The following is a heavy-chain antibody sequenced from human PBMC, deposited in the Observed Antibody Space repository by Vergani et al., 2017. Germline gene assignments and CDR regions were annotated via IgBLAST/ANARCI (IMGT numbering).Heavy chain of an antibody. CDR3: ARVDTAMVNYFDY. Sequence: QVQLQESGPGLVKPSQTLSLTCTVSGGSISSGDYYWSWIRQPPGNGLDWIGYIYYSGSTYYNPSLKSRVTISVDTSTNQFSLKLSSVTAADTAVYYCARVDTAMVNYFDYWGQGTLVTVSA. J-gene: IGHJ4*02. V-gene: IGHV4-30-4*08. CDR2: IYYSGST. CDR1: GGSISSGDYY. D-gene: IGHD5-18*01.